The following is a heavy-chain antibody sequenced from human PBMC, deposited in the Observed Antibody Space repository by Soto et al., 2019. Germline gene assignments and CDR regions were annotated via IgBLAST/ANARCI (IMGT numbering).Heavy chain of an antibody. V-gene: IGHV4-34*01. CDR2: INHSGST. J-gene: IGHJ5*02. CDR1: GGSFSGYY. Sequence: QVQLQQWGAGLLKPSETLSLTCAVYGGSFSGYYWSWIRQPPGKGLEWIGEINHSGSTNYNPSLKSRVTISVDTSKNQFSLKLSSVTAADTAVYYCARKQLWSRWFDPWGQGTLVTVSS. CDR3: ARKQLWSRWFDP. D-gene: IGHD5-18*01.